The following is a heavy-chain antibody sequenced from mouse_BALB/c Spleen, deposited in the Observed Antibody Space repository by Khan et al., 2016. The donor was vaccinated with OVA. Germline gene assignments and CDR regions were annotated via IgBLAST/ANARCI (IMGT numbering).Heavy chain of an antibody. V-gene: IGHV1-77*01. CDR1: GYIFTDYY. D-gene: IGHD2-1*01. Sequence: QVQLKQSGAELARPGASVKLSCKASGYIFTDYYINWVKQRTGQGLEWIGEIYPGTGNTYYHEKFKGQATLTADKSSSTAYMQLSSLTSEDSAVYFCARWGGNYKYYYAMDYWGQGTSVTVSS. J-gene: IGHJ4*01. CDR3: ARWGGNYKYYYAMDY. CDR2: IYPGTGNT.